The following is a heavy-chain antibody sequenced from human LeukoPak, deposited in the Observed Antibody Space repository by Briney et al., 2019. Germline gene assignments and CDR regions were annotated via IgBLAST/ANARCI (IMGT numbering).Heavy chain of an antibody. Sequence: PSGTLSLTCAVPGGSISSSNWWSWVRQPPGKGLEWIGEIYHSGSTNYNPSLKSRVTISVDTSKNQFSLKLSSVTVADTAVYYCAGQYYDILTEEYWGQGTLVTVSS. CDR3: AGQYYDILTEEY. J-gene: IGHJ4*02. D-gene: IGHD3-9*01. CDR2: IYHSGST. V-gene: IGHV4-4*02. CDR1: GGSISSSNW.